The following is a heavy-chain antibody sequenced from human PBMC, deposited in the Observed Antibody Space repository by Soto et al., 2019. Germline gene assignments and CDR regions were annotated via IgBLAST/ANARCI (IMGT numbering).Heavy chain of an antibody. V-gene: IGHV3-23*01. CDR3: AKGTAMGSYYYYYGMDV. Sequence: EVQLLESGGGLVQPGGSLRLSCAASGFTFSTNAMSWVRQAPGKGLEWVSAIGGSGGSTYYADSVKGRFTISGDKSKNTLYLQMHTLRAEDTAVYYCAKGTAMGSYYYYYGMDVWGQGTTVTVSS. CDR1: GFTFSTNA. D-gene: IGHD5-18*01. CDR2: IGGSGGST. J-gene: IGHJ6*02.